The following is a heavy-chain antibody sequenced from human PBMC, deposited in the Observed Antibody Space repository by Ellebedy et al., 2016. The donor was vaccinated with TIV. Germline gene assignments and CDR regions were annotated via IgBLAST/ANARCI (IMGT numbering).Heavy chain of an antibody. J-gene: IGHJ4*02. CDR3: ARVRYSGSFSGFDY. V-gene: IGHV3-53*01. D-gene: IGHD1-26*01. Sequence: GESLKISCAASGFTVSSNYMSLVRQAPGKGLEWVSVLYSGGSTYYADSVKGRFTISRDNSKNTLYVQMNSLRAEDTAVYYCARVRYSGSFSGFDYWGQGILVTVSS. CDR2: LYSGGST. CDR1: GFTVSSNY.